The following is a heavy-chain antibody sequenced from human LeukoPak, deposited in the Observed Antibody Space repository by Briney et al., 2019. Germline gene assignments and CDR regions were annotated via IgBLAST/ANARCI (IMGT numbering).Heavy chain of an antibody. V-gene: IGHV1-18*01. CDR3: ARNAQWLHAFDI. Sequence: ASVTVSCKASGYTFTSYGISWVRQAPGQGLEWMGWISAYNGNTNYAQKLQGRVTMTTDTSTSTAYMELRSLRSDDTVVYYCARNAQWLHAFDIWGQGTMVTVSS. CDR2: ISAYNGNT. J-gene: IGHJ3*02. CDR1: GYTFTSYG. D-gene: IGHD3-22*01.